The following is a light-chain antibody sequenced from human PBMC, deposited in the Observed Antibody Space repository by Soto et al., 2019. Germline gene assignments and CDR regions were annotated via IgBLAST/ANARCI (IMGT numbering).Light chain of an antibody. CDR3: QQYNSLWT. Sequence: DIQMTQSPSTLSASVGDRVTITCRASQSISSWLAWYQQKPGKAPKLLLYKASSLESGVPSRFSGSRSGTEFTLTISSLQPDEFATYYCQQYNSLWTFGQRTKVEIK. J-gene: IGKJ1*01. CDR2: KAS. V-gene: IGKV1-5*03. CDR1: QSISSW.